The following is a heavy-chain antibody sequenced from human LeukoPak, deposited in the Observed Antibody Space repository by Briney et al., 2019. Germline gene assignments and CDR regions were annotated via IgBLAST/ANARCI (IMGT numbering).Heavy chain of an antibody. D-gene: IGHD3-10*01. J-gene: IGHJ6*03. CDR2: IYPGDSDT. CDR1: GYSFTSYW. CDR3: ARHGDYYYGSGSYYNPDYYYYYMDV. V-gene: IGHV5-51*01. Sequence: GESLKISCKGSGYSFTSYWIGWVRQMPGKGLEWTGIIYPGDSDTRYSPSFQGQVTISADKSISTAYLQWSSLKASDTAMYYWARHGDYYYGSGSYYNPDYYYYYMDVWGKGTTVTVSS.